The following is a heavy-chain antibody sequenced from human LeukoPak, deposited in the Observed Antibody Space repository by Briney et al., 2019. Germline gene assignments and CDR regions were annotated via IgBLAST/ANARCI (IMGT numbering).Heavy chain of an antibody. CDR3: AKGSGSSCYSPCDY. CDR1: GLTFRNYA. CDR2: ICANDGNT. J-gene: IGHJ4*02. V-gene: IGHV3-23*01. D-gene: IGHD2-15*01. Sequence: QPGGSLRLSCAASGLTFRNYAMSWVRQAPGKGLEWVSVICANDGNTYYADAVKGRFTISRDNSKDTLYLQMDSLRAEDTAVYYCAKGSGSSCYSPCDYWGQGTPVTVSS.